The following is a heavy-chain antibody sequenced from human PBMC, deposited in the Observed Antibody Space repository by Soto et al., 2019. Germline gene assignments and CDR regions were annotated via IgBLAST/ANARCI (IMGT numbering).Heavy chain of an antibody. Sequence: PGGSLRLSCAASGFTFSSYAMHWVRQAPGKGLEWVAVISYDGSNKYYADSVKGRFTISRDNSKNTLYLQMNSLRAEDTAVYYCARAQNIVVVPADPGGQGTLVTVSS. J-gene: IGHJ5*02. D-gene: IGHD2-2*01. CDR1: GFTFSSYA. V-gene: IGHV3-30-3*01. CDR2: ISYDGSNK. CDR3: ARAQNIVVVPADP.